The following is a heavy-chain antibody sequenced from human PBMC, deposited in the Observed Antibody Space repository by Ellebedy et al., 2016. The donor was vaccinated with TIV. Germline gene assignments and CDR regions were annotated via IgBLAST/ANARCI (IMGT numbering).Heavy chain of an antibody. CDR3: ARDRDVTSQGILDY. J-gene: IGHJ4*02. V-gene: IGHV4-39*07. D-gene: IGHD5-24*01. CDR2: ISGNT. CDR1: GGSISRRSHY. Sequence: MPSETLSLTCTVSGGSISRRSHYWAWIRQPPGKGLEWIGSISGNTYYNPSLRSRVTISVDKSKNQFSLNLSSVTAADTAIYYCARDRDVTSQGILDYWGQGILVTVSS.